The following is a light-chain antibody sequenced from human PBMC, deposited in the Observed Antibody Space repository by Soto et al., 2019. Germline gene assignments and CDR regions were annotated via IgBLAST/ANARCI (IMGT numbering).Light chain of an antibody. V-gene: IGLV2-14*01. Sequence: QSVLTQPASVSGSPGQSITISCTGTSSDVGGYNYVSWYQQHPGKAPKLMIYDVSNRPSGVSNRFSGSKSGNTASLTISGLQAEDEADYYCSSYTSSSTRVFGTGTKLTLL. J-gene: IGLJ1*01. CDR1: SSDVGGYNY. CDR2: DVS. CDR3: SSYTSSSTRV.